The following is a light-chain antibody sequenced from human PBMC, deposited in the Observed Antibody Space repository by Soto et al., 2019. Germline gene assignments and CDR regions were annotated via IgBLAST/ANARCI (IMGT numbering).Light chain of an antibody. CDR2: CNN. CDR1: SSNIGSNT. CDR3: AAWDDSLNVHVV. J-gene: IGLJ2*01. V-gene: IGLV1-44*01. Sequence: QSVLTQPPSASGTPGQRVTISCSGSSSNIGSNTVNWYQQLPGTAPKLLIYCNNQRPSGVPDRFSGSKSGTSASLAISGLQSEDEADYYCAAWDDSLNVHVVFGGGTKVTVL.